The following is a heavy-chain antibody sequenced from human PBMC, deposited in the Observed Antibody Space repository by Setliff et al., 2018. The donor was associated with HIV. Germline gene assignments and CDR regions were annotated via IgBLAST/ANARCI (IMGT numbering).Heavy chain of an antibody. J-gene: IGHJ6*03. CDR2: ISADTGNT. D-gene: IGHD7-27*01. Sequence: ASVKVSCKASGYTFTSYGISWVRQAPGQGLEWMGWISADTGNTNFAQKFQGRVTLTTDTSTNTAYMELSRLTFDDTAMYYCARDRRAGVYYYTDVWGTGTTVTVSS. V-gene: IGHV1-18*01. CDR3: ARDRRAGVYYYTDV. CDR1: GYTFTSYG.